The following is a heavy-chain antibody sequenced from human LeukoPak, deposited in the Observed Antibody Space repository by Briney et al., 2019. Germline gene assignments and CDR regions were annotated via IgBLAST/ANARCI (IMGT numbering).Heavy chain of an antibody. CDR3: ARSGEDYGDYVGYFDL. D-gene: IGHD4-17*01. Sequence: SETLSLTCTVSGGSISSYYWSWLRQPPGKGLEWIGYIYYSGSTNYNPSLKSRVTISVDTSKNQFSLKLSSVTAADTAVYYCARSGEDYGDYVGYFDLWGRGTLVTVSS. J-gene: IGHJ2*01. CDR2: IYYSGST. CDR1: GGSISSYY. V-gene: IGHV4-59*01.